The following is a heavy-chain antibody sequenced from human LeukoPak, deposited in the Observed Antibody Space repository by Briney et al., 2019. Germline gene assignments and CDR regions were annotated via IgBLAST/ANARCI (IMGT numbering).Heavy chain of an antibody. D-gene: IGHD2-2*01. V-gene: IGHV4-4*02. J-gene: IGHJ6*02. CDR1: GGSISSSNW. CDR3: ARDRVVPADRRLYYYYGMDV. CDR2: IYHSGST. Sequence: PSETLSLTCAVSGGSISSSNWWSWVRQPPGKGLEWIGEIYHSGSTNYNPSPKSRVTISVDKSKNQFSLKLSSVTAADTAVYYCARDRVVPADRRLYYYYGMDVWGQGTTVTVSS.